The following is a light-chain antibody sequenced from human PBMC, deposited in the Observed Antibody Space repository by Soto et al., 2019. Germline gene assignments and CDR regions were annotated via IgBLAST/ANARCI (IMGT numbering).Light chain of an antibody. V-gene: IGKV3-20*01. J-gene: IGKJ1*01. CDR1: QSVSNNY. CDR3: QQYGSSLT. Sequence: EIVLTQSPGTLSLSPGERATLSCRASQSVSNNYLAWYQQKPGQAPRLLIYGASNRATGIPDRFRGSGSGTDFTLTISRLEPEDFAVYWCQQYGSSLTFGQGTKVDIK. CDR2: GAS.